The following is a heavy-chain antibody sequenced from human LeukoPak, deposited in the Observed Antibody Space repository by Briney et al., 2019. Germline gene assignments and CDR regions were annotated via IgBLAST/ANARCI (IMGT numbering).Heavy chain of an antibody. CDR1: GFTFSSYA. CDR2: ISGSGGST. V-gene: IGHV3-23*01. J-gene: IGHJ4*02. CDR3: AKDHYDILTGYYFWYDY. Sequence: GSLRLSCAASGFTFSSYAMSWVRQAPGKGLEWVSAISGSGGSTYYADSVKGRFTISRDNSKNTLYLQMNSLRAEDTAVYYCAKDHYDILTGYYFWYDYWGQGTLVTVSS. D-gene: IGHD3-9*01.